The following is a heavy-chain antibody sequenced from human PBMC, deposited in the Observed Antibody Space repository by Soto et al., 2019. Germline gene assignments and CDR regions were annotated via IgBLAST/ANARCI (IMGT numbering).Heavy chain of an antibody. CDR3: ASGRWSGFDI. D-gene: IGHD3-3*01. CDR1: GDSVSRISTA. J-gene: IGHJ3*02. V-gene: IGHV6-1*01. Sequence: QVQLQQSGPGLVKPSQTLSLTCAISGDSVSRISTAWNWLRQSPSRGLEWLGRTYYRSKWYNNYAVYVKSRITSNADTSKNQFSLQLNSVTPVDTAVYYWASGRWSGFDIWGQGTMVTVSS. CDR2: TYYRSKWYN.